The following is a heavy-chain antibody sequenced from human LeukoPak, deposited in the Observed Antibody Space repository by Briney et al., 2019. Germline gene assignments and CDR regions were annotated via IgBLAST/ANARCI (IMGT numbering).Heavy chain of an antibody. D-gene: IGHD4-17*01. CDR2: ISWNSGSI. V-gene: IGHV3-9*01. CDR1: GFTFDVYA. CDR3: AKGSTVTTLFDY. J-gene: IGHJ4*02. Sequence: GGSLRLSCAASGFTFDVYAMHWVRQAPGKGLEWVSGISWNSGSIGYADSVKGRFTISRDNAKNSLYLQMNSLRAEDTALYYCAKGSTVTTLFDYWGQGTLVTVSS.